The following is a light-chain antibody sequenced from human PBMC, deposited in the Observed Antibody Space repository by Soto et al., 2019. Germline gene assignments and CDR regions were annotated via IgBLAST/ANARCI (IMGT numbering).Light chain of an antibody. CDR3: AVWDGSLNGVV. Sequence: QSVLTQPPSASGTPGQRVTLSCSGSSSNIGSKTVNWYQQLPGTAPKVLIYNNNQRASGVPDRFSGSKSGTSASLAISGLQSEDEADYYCAVWDGSLNGVVFGGGTKLTVL. J-gene: IGLJ2*01. CDR2: NNN. V-gene: IGLV1-44*01. CDR1: SSNIGSKT.